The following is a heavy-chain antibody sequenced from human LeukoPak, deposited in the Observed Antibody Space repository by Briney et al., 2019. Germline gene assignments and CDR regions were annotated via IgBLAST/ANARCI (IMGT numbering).Heavy chain of an antibody. Sequence: GGSLRLSCAASGFTFSSYWMTWVRQAPGKGLEWVANIKEDGSEKYYVDSVTGRFTISRDNAKNSLYLQMNSLRADDTAVYYCARDNSVWYHYFDPWGQGTLVTVSS. D-gene: IGHD6-19*01. CDR1: GFTFSSYW. CDR2: IKEDGSEK. V-gene: IGHV3-7*01. CDR3: ARDNSVWYHYFDP. J-gene: IGHJ5*02.